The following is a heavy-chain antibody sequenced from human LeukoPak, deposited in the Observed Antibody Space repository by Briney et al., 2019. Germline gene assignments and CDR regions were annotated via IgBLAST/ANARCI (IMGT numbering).Heavy chain of an antibody. V-gene: IGHV3-9*01. CDR2: ITWNSGTI. Sequence: GGSLRLSCAASGFTFDAYAMHWVRQAPGRGLEWVSGITWNSGTIGYADPVKGRFTISRDNAKNSLYLQMNSLRGEDTAVYYCAKDIEAAATTGWFDPWGQGTLVTVSS. CDR1: GFTFDAYA. CDR3: AKDIEAAATTGWFDP. J-gene: IGHJ5*02. D-gene: IGHD6-13*01.